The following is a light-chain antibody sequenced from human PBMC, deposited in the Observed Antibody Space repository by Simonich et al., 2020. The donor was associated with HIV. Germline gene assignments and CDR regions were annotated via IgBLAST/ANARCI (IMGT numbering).Light chain of an antibody. CDR2: GAS. J-gene: IGKJ4*01. V-gene: IGKV3-20*01. CDR3: QQYGSSPLT. Sequence: EIVLTQSPGTLSLSPGERATLSCRASQSVSSSYLAWYQQKPGQAPRLLIYGASSRPPGIPDRFTGSGSGTDFTLTISSLEPEDFAVYYCQQYGSSPLTFGGGTKVEIK. CDR1: QSVSSSY.